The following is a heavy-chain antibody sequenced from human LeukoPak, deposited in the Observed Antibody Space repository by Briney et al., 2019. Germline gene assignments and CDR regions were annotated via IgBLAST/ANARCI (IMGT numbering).Heavy chain of an antibody. D-gene: IGHD1-26*01. CDR1: GFTFSSYG. Sequence: GGSLRLSCAASGFTFSSYGMHWVRQAPGKGLEWVAFIRYDGSNKYYADSVKGRFTISRDNSKNTLYLQMNSLGAEDTAVYYCAKDQVLGIVGATYYWGQGTLVTVSS. CDR2: IRYDGSNK. J-gene: IGHJ4*02. V-gene: IGHV3-30*02. CDR3: AKDQVLGIVGATYY.